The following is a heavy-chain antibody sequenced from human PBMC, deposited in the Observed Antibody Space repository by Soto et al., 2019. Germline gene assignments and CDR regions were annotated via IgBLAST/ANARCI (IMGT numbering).Heavy chain of an antibody. J-gene: IGHJ2*01. CDR3: ARGRGSMVRGWYFDL. V-gene: IGHV3-30-3*01. D-gene: IGHD3-10*01. CDR1: GFTFSSYA. Sequence: QVQLVESGGGVVQPGRSLRLSCAASGFTFSSYAMHWVRQAPGKGLEWVAVISYDGSNKYYADSVKGRFTISRDNSKNTLYVQMNSLRAEDTAVYYCARGRGSMVRGWYFDLWGRGTLVTVSS. CDR2: ISYDGSNK.